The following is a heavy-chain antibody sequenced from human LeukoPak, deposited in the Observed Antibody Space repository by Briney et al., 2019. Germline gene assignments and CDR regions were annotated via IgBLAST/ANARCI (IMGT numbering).Heavy chain of an antibody. CDR2: ISSSGSTI. J-gene: IGHJ6*02. Sequence: GGSLRLSCAASGFTFSDCYMSWIRQAPGKGLEWVSYISSSGSTIYYADSVKGRFTISRDNAKNSLYLQMNSLRAEDTAVYYCARDPMTAAGSKDGMDVWGQGTTVTVSS. V-gene: IGHV3-11*04. D-gene: IGHD6-13*01. CDR3: ARDPMTAAGSKDGMDV. CDR1: GFTFSDCY.